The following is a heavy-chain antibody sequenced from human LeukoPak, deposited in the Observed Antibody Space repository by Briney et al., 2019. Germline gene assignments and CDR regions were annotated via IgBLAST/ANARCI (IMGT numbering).Heavy chain of an antibody. Sequence: WGSLRLSCAASGFTFSSYAMNWVRQAPGKGLEWVSGISGSGGNSLFADSVKGRFTLSRDNSKSTLNLQMNSLRPDDTATYFCAKTDSGGYHRGNYDFWGQGTLVTVSS. CDR2: ISGSGGNS. CDR1: GFTFSSYA. V-gene: IGHV3-23*01. D-gene: IGHD3-22*01. J-gene: IGHJ4*02. CDR3: AKTDSGGYHRGNYDF.